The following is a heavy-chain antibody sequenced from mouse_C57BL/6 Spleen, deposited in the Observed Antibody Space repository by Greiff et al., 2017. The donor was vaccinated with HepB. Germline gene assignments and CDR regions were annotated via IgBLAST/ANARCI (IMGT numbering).Heavy chain of an antibody. CDR3: AREVVRRFDY. J-gene: IGHJ2*01. Sequence: EVQLQESGPGLVKPSQSLSLTCSVTGYSITSGYYWNWIRQFPGNKLEWMGYISYDGSNNYNPSLKNRISITRDTSKNQFFLKLNSVTTEDTATYYCAREVVRRFDYWGQGTTLTVAS. CDR1: GYSITSGYY. D-gene: IGHD1-1*01. V-gene: IGHV3-6*01. CDR2: ISYDGSN.